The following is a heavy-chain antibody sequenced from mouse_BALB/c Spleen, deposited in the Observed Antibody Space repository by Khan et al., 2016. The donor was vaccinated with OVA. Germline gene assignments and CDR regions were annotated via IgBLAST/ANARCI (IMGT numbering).Heavy chain of an antibody. J-gene: IGHJ3*01. V-gene: IGHV1-5*01. Sequence: VQLKQSGTVLARPGASVKMSCKASGYIFTSYWMHWVKQRPGQGLEWIGGIFPGNNDTNYNQKIKGRAKLTAVTSASTANVELSSLTNEDSAVYYCTRAGYGAFAYWGQGTLVTVSA. D-gene: IGHD1-1*01. CDR3: TRAGYGAFAY. CDR2: IFPGNNDT. CDR1: GYIFTSYW.